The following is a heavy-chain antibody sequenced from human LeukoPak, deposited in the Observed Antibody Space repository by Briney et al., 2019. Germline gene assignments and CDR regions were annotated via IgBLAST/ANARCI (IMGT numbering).Heavy chain of an antibody. J-gene: IGHJ4*02. CDR1: GFTFVDYG. CDR2: INYDGAIT. CDR3: ARDRLGPSFSVSHFDL. Sequence: GGSLRLSCATSGFTFVDYGLSWVRRAPGKGLEWLCAINYDGAITDYADSVKGRFTISRDNAKNSLYLRMDSLRAEDTALYYCARDRLGPSFSVSHFDLWGQGTLVTVSS. D-gene: IGHD3-3*02. V-gene: IGHV3-20*04.